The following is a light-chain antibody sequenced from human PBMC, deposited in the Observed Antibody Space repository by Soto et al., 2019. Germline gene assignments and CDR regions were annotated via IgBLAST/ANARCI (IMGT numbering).Light chain of an antibody. CDR3: QLYGSSPSLT. Sequence: TQSPGTLSLSPGERATLSCXASQDVSFNYLAWYTQKPGQAPSLLIYGSTIRATGVPGRFSGSGSGTDFTLTINRLEPEDFAVYYCQLYGSSPSLTFGPGARVDIK. CDR2: GST. V-gene: IGKV3-20*01. CDR1: QDVSFNY. J-gene: IGKJ3*01.